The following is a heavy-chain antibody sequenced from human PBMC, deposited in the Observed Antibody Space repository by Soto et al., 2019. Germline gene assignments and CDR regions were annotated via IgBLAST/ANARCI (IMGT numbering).Heavy chain of an antibody. CDR3: ARQGVEVGATPPDWFDP. CDR2: IDHSDSYT. Sequence: EXLKISNKCSGDXFISYVRSWMRQISGKGLEWMGRIDHSDSYTNCSPSFQGHVTISAYKSISTAYLQSSSLKDSDTAMYYCARQGVEVGATPPDWFDPWGQATLVTVSS. V-gene: IGHV5-10-1*01. D-gene: IGHD1-26*01. CDR1: GDXFISYV. J-gene: IGHJ5*02.